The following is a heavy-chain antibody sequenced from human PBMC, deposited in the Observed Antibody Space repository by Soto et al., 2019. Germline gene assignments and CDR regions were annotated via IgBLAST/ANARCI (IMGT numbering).Heavy chain of an antibody. V-gene: IGHV1-18*01. Sequence: VKVSCKASGYTFTSYGISWVRQAPGQGLEWMGWISAYNGNTNYAQKLQGRVTMTTDTSTSTAYMELRSLRSDDAAVYYCAREVGFCSGGTCNSLNVFDFWGQGTVVTVSS. CDR3: AREVGFCSGGTCNSLNVFDF. J-gene: IGHJ3*01. D-gene: IGHD2-15*01. CDR2: ISAYNGNT. CDR1: GYTFTSYG.